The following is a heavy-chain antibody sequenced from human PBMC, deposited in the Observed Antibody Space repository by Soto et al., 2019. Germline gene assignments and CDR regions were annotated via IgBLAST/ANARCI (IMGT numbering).Heavy chain of an antibody. CDR1: GGSISSSSYY. D-gene: IGHD6-6*01. J-gene: IGHJ4*02. Sequence: SETLSLTCTVSGGSISSSSYYWGWIRQPPGKGLEWIGSIYYSGSTYYNPSLKSRVTISVDTSKNQFSLKLSSVTAADTAVYYCARHRPAARPPDYWGQGTLVTVSS. CDR2: IYYSGST. CDR3: ARHRPAARPPDY. V-gene: IGHV4-39*01.